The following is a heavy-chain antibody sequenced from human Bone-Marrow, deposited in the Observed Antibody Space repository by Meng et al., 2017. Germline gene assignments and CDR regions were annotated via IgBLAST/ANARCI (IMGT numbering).Heavy chain of an antibody. D-gene: IGHD3-10*01. J-gene: IGHJ5*02. CDR3: ARIDYGSGSYYLARRWLDP. Sequence: ASVKVSCKASGYTFTSYGISWVRQAPGQGLEWMGWISAYNGNTNYAQKIQGRVTMTTDTSTSTAYMELRSLRSDDTAVYYCARIDYGSGSYYLARRWLDPWGQGTLVTVSS. CDR2: ISAYNGNT. V-gene: IGHV1-18*01. CDR1: GYTFTSYG.